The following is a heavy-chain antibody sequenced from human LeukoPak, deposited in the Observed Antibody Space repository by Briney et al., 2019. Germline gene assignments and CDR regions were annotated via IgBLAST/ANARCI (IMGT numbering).Heavy chain of an antibody. Sequence: GGSLRLSCAASGFTFSSYSMHWVRQAPGKGLEWVAVISYDGSNKYYADSVKGRFTISRDNSKNTLYLQMNSLRAEDTAVYYCARVTYSGSYGDYWGQGTLVTVSS. D-gene: IGHD1-26*01. J-gene: IGHJ4*02. CDR2: ISYDGSNK. V-gene: IGHV3-30*03. CDR3: ARVTYSGSYGDY. CDR1: GFTFSSYS.